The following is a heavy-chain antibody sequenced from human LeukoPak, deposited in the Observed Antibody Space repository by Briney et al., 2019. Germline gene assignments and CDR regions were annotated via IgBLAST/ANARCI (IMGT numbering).Heavy chain of an antibody. Sequence: SGTLSLTCAVYGGSFSGYYWSWIRQPPGKGLEWIGKINHSGSTNYNPSLKSRVTISVDTSKNQFSLKLSSVTAADTAMYYCASSSSAVWEWFDPWGQGTLVTVSS. CDR1: GGSFSGYY. D-gene: IGHD6-13*01. CDR3: ASSSSAVWEWFDP. J-gene: IGHJ5*02. V-gene: IGHV4-34*01. CDR2: INHSGST.